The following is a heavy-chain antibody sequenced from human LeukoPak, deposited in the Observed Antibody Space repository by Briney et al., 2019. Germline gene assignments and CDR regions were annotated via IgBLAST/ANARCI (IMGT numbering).Heavy chain of an antibody. J-gene: IGHJ4*02. CDR1: GVSISSYY. Sequence: PSETLSLTCTVSGVSISSYYWNWIRQPPGKGLEWIGYIYYSGSTVYNPSLKSRVTISVDTSKNQFSLKLSSVTAADTAVYYCARDSVGFDYWGQGTLVTVSS. D-gene: IGHD2-2*01. CDR2: IYYSGST. CDR3: ARDSVGFDY. V-gene: IGHV4-59*12.